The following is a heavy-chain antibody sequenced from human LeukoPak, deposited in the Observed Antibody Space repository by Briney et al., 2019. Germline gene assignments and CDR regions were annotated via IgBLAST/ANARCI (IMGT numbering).Heavy chain of an antibody. J-gene: IGHJ3*02. CDR1: GFTFSSYG. CDR2: ISYDGSNK. V-gene: IGHV3-30*18. Sequence: PGRSLRLSCAASGFTFSSYGMHWVRQASGKGLEWVAVISYDGSNKYYADSVKGRFNISRDNSKNTLYLQMNSLRAEDTAVYYCAKDADRFLEWTVAFDIWGQGTMVTVSS. CDR3: AKDADRFLEWTVAFDI. D-gene: IGHD3-3*01.